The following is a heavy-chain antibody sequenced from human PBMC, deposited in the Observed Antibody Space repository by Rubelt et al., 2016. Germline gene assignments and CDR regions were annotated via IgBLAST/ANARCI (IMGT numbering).Heavy chain of an antibody. CDR3: AKDYYDSSGILDY. V-gene: IGHV3-NL1*01. CDR2: ISGSGGST. CDR1: GFTFSSYG. J-gene: IGHJ4*02. D-gene: IGHD3-22*01. Sequence: QVQLVESGGGVVQPGGSLRLSCAASGFTFSSYGMHWVRQAPGKGLEWVSAISGSGGSTYYEDSGEGRFTISRDNSKNTLHLQMSSLRAEDTAVYYCAKDYYDSSGILDYWGQGTLVTVSS.